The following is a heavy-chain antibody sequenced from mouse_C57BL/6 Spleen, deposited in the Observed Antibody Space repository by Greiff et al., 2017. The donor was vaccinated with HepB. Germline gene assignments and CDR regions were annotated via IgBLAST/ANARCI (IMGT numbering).Heavy chain of an antibody. V-gene: IGHV1-85*01. CDR2: IYPRDGST. CDR1: GYTFTSYD. D-gene: IGHD3-3*01. Sequence: QVQLKESGPELVKPGASVKLSCKASGYTFTSYDINWVKQRPGQGLEWIGWIYPRDGSTKYNEKFKGKATLTVDTSSSTAYMELHSLTSEDSAVYFCARERAPYYFDYWGQGTTLTVSS. CDR3: ARERAPYYFDY. J-gene: IGHJ2*01.